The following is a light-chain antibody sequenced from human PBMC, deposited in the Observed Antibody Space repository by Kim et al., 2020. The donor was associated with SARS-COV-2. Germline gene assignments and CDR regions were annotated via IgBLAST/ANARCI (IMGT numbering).Light chain of an antibody. CDR2: AAS. J-gene: IGKJ2*02. V-gene: IGKV3-15*01. CDR3: QQYYNRPPCT. Sequence: VCPGERATLSCRASQSVLTDLAWYQQKPGQAPRLLIYAASTRATGVPARFSGSGSGTEFTLTITSLQSEDFAVYFCQQYYNRPPCTFGQGTKLEI. CDR1: QSVLTD.